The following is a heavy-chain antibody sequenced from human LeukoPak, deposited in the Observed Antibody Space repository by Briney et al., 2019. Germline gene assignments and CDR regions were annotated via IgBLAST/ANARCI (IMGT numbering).Heavy chain of an antibody. Sequence: PGGSLRLSCAASGFTFSSYAMSWVRQAPGKGLEWVSAISGGGDTTYYAESVKGRFTISRDNFKNTLYLQMNSLRAEDTAVFYCAKDQSGSSRAYYFDCWGQGTLVTVSS. CDR1: GFTFSSYA. CDR3: AKDQSGSSRAYYFDC. D-gene: IGHD2-15*01. CDR2: ISGGGDTT. J-gene: IGHJ4*02. V-gene: IGHV3-23*01.